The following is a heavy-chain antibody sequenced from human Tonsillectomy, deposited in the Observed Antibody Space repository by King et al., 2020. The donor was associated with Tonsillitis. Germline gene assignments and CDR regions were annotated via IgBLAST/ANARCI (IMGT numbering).Heavy chain of an antibody. CDR2: INAGNGNT. CDR1: GYTFTSYA. D-gene: IGHD6-19*01. Sequence: VQLVQSGAEVKKPGASVKVSCKASGYTFTSYAMHWVRQAPGQRLEWMGWINAGNGNTKYSQKFQGRVTITRDTSASTAYMELSSLRSEDTAVYYCARDRIAVAGTRWVDPWGQGTLVTVSS. V-gene: IGHV1-3*01. CDR3: ARDRIAVAGTRWVDP. J-gene: IGHJ5*02.